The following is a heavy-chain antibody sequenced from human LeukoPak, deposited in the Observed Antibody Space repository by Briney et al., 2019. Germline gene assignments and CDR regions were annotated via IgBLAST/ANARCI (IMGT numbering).Heavy chain of an antibody. CDR1: GFTFSGYS. D-gene: IGHD2-21*02. J-gene: IGHJ4*02. V-gene: IGHV3-30*18. Sequence: GGSLRLSCAASGFTFSGYSMNWVRQAPGKGLEWVALISYDGSNQYYADSVKGRFTVSRDNSKNTLSMQMNSLRVEDTAVYYCAKEVTSLDDWGQGALVTVSS. CDR3: AKEVTSLDD. CDR2: ISYDGSNQ.